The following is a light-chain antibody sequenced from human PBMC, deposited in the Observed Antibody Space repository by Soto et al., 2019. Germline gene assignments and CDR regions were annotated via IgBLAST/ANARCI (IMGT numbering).Light chain of an antibody. Sequence: EIVLTQSPATLSLSPGERATLSCRASQRVSSYLAWYQQNPGQAHRLLIYDASNKATGIPAMFSGSVSGTDFTLTISSLEPEDFAVYYWQQRSNWWTFGQGTKVEIK. J-gene: IGKJ1*01. CDR1: QRVSSY. CDR2: DAS. CDR3: QQRSNWWT. V-gene: IGKV3-11*01.